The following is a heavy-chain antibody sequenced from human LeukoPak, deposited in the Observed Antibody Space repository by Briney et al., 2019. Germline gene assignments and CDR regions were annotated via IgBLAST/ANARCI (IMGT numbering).Heavy chain of an antibody. CDR3: AKDLALAGTGGGFDA. V-gene: IGHV3-23*01. D-gene: IGHD6-19*01. CDR1: GFTFTTYA. CDR2: ISGDGDKA. J-gene: IGHJ3*01. Sequence: GGSLRLSCAASGFTFTTYAINWVRQAPGKGLEWVSGISGDGDKAYYADSVNGRFTISRDNSRNTVSLHMSSLRAEDTALYYCAKDLALAGTGGGFDAWGQGARVAVSS.